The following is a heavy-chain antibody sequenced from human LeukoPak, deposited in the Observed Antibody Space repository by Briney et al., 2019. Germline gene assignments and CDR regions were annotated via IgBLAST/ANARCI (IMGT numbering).Heavy chain of an antibody. CDR1: GGSISSYY. Sequence: SETLSLTCTVSGGSISSYYWSWIRQPPGKGLEWIGYIYYSGSTNYNPSLKSRVTISVDTSKNQFSLKLSSVTAADTAVYYCARGPRPILWFGERRARHNWFDPWGQGTLVTVSS. J-gene: IGHJ5*02. CDR2: IYYSGST. CDR3: ARGPRPILWFGERRARHNWFDP. V-gene: IGHV4-59*12. D-gene: IGHD3-10*01.